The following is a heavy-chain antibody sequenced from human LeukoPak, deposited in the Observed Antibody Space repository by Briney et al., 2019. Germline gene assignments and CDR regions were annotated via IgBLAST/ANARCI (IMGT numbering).Heavy chain of an antibody. D-gene: IGHD3-10*01. Sequence: ASVKVSCKASGYTFTSYGISWVRQAPGQGLEWMGWISAYNGNTNYAQKLQGRVTMTTDTSTSTAYMELRSLRSDDTAVYYCARDHYGSGSYYTTPFDYWGQGTLVTVSS. CDR3: ARDHYGSGSYYTTPFDY. CDR1: GYTFTSYG. V-gene: IGHV1-18*01. J-gene: IGHJ4*02. CDR2: ISAYNGNT.